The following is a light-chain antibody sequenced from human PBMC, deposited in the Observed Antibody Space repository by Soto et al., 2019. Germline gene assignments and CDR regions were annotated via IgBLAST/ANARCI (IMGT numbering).Light chain of an antibody. CDR1: QSIDRW. CDR3: HQYDSYPLA. J-gene: IGKJ4*01. Sequence: DIQMTQSPPTLSASLGDRVTITCRASQSIDRWLAWYQQKPGKGPKILVYKASTLQSGVPSRFSGSGSGTEFTLSISNLQPDEFATYYCHQYDSYPLAFGGGTNVEI. CDR2: KAS. V-gene: IGKV1-5*03.